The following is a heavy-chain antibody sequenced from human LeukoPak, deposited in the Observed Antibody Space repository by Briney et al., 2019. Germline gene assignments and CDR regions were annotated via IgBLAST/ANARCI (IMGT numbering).Heavy chain of an antibody. CDR2: INPNGGST. Sequence: ASVKVSCKASGYTFTSYYMHWVRRAPGQGLEWMGIINPNGGSTSYTQKFQGRVTVTRDLSTSTVYMELSSLRSEDTAVYLCARGIGDRFRLQYVIDYWGQGTLVTVSS. D-gene: IGHD2-21*02. J-gene: IGHJ4*02. CDR1: GYTFTSYY. CDR3: ARGIGDRFRLQYVIDY. V-gene: IGHV1-46*01.